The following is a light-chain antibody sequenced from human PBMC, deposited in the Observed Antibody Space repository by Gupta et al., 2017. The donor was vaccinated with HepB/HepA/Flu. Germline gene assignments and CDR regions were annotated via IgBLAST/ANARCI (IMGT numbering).Light chain of an antibody. CDR1: QTVLYSSNNKNY. CDR2: WAS. Sequence: DIVMTQSPESMAVSLGEKATFNCKSSQTVLYSSNNKNYLAWYQQKPGQPPKLLIDWASTRESGVPDRFSGSGSGTDFTLTISSLQAEDVAVYYCQQYYSMPPTFGQGTKVEIK. CDR3: QQYYSMPPT. V-gene: IGKV4-1*01. J-gene: IGKJ1*01.